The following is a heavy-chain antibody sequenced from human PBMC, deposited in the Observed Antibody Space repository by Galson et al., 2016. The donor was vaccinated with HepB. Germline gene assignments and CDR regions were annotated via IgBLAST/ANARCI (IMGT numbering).Heavy chain of an antibody. J-gene: IGHJ4*02. V-gene: IGHV3-15*07. Sequence: SLRLSCAASGFSFTNTWMNWVRQAPGKGLEWVGRIKSRSDGGAIEYAAPVKGRFTISRDDSKNTLYLQMNSLKTEDTAQYYCTTDLGAPRRSSSSSGYYYGPRGYWGQGTLVTVSS. CDR1: GFSFTNTW. D-gene: IGHD3-22*01. CDR2: IKSRSDGGAI. CDR3: TTDLGAPRRSSSSSGYYYGPRGY.